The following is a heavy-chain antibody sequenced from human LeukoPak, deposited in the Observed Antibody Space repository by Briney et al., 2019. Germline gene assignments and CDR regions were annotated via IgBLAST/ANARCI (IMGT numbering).Heavy chain of an antibody. J-gene: IGHJ3*02. V-gene: IGHV3-48*03. CDR3: ARAEDSSGYGNAAFDI. CDR1: GFTFSSYE. D-gene: IGHD3-22*01. CDR2: ISSSGSTI. Sequence: PGGSLRLSCAASGFTFSSYEMNWVRQAPGKGLEWVSYISSSGSTIYYADSVKGRFTISRDNAKNSLYLQMNSLRAEDTAVYYCARAEDSSGYGNAAFDIWGQGTMVTVSS.